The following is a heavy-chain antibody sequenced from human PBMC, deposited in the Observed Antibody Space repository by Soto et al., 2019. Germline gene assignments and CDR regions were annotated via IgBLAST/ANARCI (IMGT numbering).Heavy chain of an antibody. CDR1: GLPATYNY. CDR3: ATETYNSWTK. CDR2: FYYGGQT. Sequence: EVRLMESGGGLVQPGESLKLSCRVSGLPATYNYMSWVRQAPGKGLEWVSVFYYGGQTYYADSVKGRFTISRDNSQNTLYLDMTRLSPADTAVYYCATETYNSWTKWGQGTLVTVSS. V-gene: IGHV3-53*04. J-gene: IGHJ4*02. D-gene: IGHD1-20*01.